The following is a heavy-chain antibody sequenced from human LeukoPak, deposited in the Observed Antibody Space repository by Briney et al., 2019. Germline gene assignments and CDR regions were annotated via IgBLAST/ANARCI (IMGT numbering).Heavy chain of an antibody. V-gene: IGHV3-21*01. CDR3: ARGYSGSYADAFDI. CDR2: ISSSSSYI. J-gene: IGHJ3*02. CDR1: GFTFSSYS. Sequence: GGSLRLSCAASGFTFSSYSMNWVRQAPGKGLEWVSSISSSSSYIYYADSVKGRFTISRDNAKNSLYLQMNSLRAEDTAVYYCARGYSGSYADAFDIWGQGTMVTVS. D-gene: IGHD1-26*01.